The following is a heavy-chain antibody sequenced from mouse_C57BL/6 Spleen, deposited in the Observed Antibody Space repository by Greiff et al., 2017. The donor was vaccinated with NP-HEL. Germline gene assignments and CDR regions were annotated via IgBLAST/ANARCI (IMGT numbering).Heavy chain of an antibody. D-gene: IGHD2-2*01. J-gene: IGHJ3*01. Sequence: QVQLQQSGPELVKPGASVKISCKASGYAFSSSWMNWVKQRPGKGLEWIGRIYPGDGDTNYNGKFKGKATLTADKSSSTAYMQLSSLTSEDSAVYFCAVGLREAWFAYWGQGTLVTVSA. CDR3: AVGLREAWFAY. V-gene: IGHV1-82*01. CDR1: GYAFSSSW. CDR2: IYPGDGDT.